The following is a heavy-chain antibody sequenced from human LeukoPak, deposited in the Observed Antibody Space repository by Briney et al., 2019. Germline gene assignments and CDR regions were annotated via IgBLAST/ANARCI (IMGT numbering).Heavy chain of an antibody. Sequence: QSGGSLRLSCAASGFTFSSYAMSWVRQAPGKGLEWVSAVSGGGGSTYYADSVKGRFTISRDNSKNTLYLQMNSLRADDRAVYYCAREIPAFDYWGQGTLVTVSS. CDR2: VSGGGGST. V-gene: IGHV3-23*01. CDR3: AREIPAFDY. CDR1: GFTFSSYA. J-gene: IGHJ4*02.